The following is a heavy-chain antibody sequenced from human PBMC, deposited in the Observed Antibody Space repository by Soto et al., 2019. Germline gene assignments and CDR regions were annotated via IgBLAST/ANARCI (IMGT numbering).Heavy chain of an antibody. V-gene: IGHV1-2*04. D-gene: IGHD4-17*01. Sequence: QVKLVQSGAEVKKPGASVKVSCKASGYTFTGYYMHWVRQAPGQGLEWMGWINPNSGGTNYAQKFQGWVTMTRDTSISKAYMELSRLRSYDTAVYYCARGHVSETTVDYWGQGTLVTVSS. CDR1: GYTFTGYY. CDR3: ARGHVSETTVDY. CDR2: INPNSGGT. J-gene: IGHJ4*02.